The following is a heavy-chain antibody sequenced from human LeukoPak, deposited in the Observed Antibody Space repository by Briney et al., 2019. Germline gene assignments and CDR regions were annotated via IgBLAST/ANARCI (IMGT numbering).Heavy chain of an antibody. CDR3: AREGYNWNDSRFYYYYYMDV. CDR2: ISSGSSTI. V-gene: IGHV3-48*02. J-gene: IGHJ6*03. Sequence: GGSLRLSCAASGFTFSSYSMNWVRQAPGKGLEWVSYISSGSSTIYYADSVKGRFTISRDNAKNSLYLQMNSLRDEDTAVYYCAREGYNWNDSRFYYYYYMDVWGKGTTVTVSS. CDR1: GFTFSSYS. D-gene: IGHD1-20*01.